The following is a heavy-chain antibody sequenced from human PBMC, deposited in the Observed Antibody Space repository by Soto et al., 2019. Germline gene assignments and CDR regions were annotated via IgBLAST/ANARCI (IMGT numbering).Heavy chain of an antibody. D-gene: IGHD3-10*01. CDR3: AKGYGSGSYSGPFWFDP. V-gene: IGHV3-9*01. CDR1: GFTFDDYA. CDR2: ISWNSGSI. Sequence: LRLSCAASGFTFDDYAMHWVRQAPGKGLEWVSGISWNSGSIGYADSVKGRFTISRDNAKNSLYLQMNSLRAEDTALYYCAKGYGSGSYSGPFWFDPWGQGTLVTVSS. J-gene: IGHJ5*02.